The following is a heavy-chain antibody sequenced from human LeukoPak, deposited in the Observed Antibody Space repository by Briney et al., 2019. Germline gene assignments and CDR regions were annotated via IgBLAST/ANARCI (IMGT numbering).Heavy chain of an antibody. Sequence: GGSLRLSCAASGFTFSSYSMNWVRQAPGNGLEWVSSISSSSSYIYYADSVKGRFTISRDNAKNSLYLQMNSLRAEDTAVYYCARGSDFWSGQDYYGMDVWGQGTTVTVSS. CDR1: GFTFSSYS. J-gene: IGHJ6*02. CDR3: ARGSDFWSGQDYYGMDV. CDR2: ISSSSSYI. D-gene: IGHD3-3*01. V-gene: IGHV3-21*01.